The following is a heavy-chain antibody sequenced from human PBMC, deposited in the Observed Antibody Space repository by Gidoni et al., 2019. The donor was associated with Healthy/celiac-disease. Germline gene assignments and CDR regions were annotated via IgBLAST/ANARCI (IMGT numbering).Heavy chain of an antibody. D-gene: IGHD3-22*01. CDR2: IYHSGST. V-gene: IGHV4-38-2*02. J-gene: IGHJ4*02. CDR1: GYSISSGYY. CDR3: ARDLFRTVVVITNRGFDY. Sequence: VQLQDSGPGLVHPSETLSLTFAVSGYSISSGYYWGWIRQPPGKGLEWIGSIYHSGSTYYNPARKRGVTISVDTSKNQFSLKLSSVTAADTAVYYCARDLFRTVVVITNRGFDYWGQGTLVTVSS.